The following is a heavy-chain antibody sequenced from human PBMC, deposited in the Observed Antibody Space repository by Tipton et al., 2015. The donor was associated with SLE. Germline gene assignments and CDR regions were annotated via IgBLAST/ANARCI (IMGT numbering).Heavy chain of an antibody. CDR3: ARQWAQGWSGTYFDS. Sequence: TLSLTCAVYGGSFSGYYWNWIRQPPGKGLEWIGEINHSGSTNYNPSLKSRVTISVDMSKNQFSLKLSSVTAADTAVYYCARQWAQGWSGTYFDSWGQGARVTVSS. D-gene: IGHD3-3*01. CDR1: GGSFSGYY. J-gene: IGHJ4*02. CDR2: INHSGST. V-gene: IGHV4-34*01.